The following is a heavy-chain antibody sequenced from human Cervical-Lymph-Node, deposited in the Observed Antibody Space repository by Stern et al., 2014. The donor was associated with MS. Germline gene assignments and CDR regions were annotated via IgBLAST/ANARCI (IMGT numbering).Heavy chain of an antibody. CDR1: GGSISSDNYY. Sequence: QVQLQESGPGLVKPSQTLSLTCTVSGGSISSDNYYWTWIRQHPGQGLEWIGHIYYRGTTFYNPSLKSRVSITVDTSKNLFSLRLSAVTAADTAVYCCARDHFTTSLDVWGHGTTVTVS. CDR3: ARDHFTTSLDV. D-gene: IGHD2-2*01. CDR2: IYYRGTT. J-gene: IGHJ6*02. V-gene: IGHV4-31*03.